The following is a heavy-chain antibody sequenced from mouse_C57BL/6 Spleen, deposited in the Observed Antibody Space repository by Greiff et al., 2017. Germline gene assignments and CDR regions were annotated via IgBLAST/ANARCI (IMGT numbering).Heavy chain of an antibody. Sequence: DVKLVESGGDLVKPGGSLKLSCAASGFTFSSYGMSWVRQTPDKRLEWVATISSGGSYTYYPDSVKGRFTISRDNAKNTLYLQMSSLKSEDTAMYYCARGTGGYAMDYWGQGTSVTVSS. D-gene: IGHD4-1*01. CDR1: GFTFSSYG. V-gene: IGHV5-6*02. CDR2: ISSGGSYT. CDR3: ARGTGGYAMDY. J-gene: IGHJ4*01.